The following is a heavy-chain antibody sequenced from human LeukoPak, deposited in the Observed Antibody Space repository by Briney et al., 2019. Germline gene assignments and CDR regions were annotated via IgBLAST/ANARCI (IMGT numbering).Heavy chain of an antibody. CDR1: GFTFSSYG. CDR3: AREARLRTGYLAYLDY. D-gene: IGHD2-21*02. V-gene: IGHV3-33*01. J-gene: IGHJ4*02. Sequence: PGGSLRLSCAASGFTFSSYGMHWVRQAPGKGLEWVAVIWYDGSNKYYADSVKGRFTISRDNSKNTLYLQMNSLRAEDTAVYYCAREARLRTGYLAYLDYWGQGTLVTVSS. CDR2: IWYDGSNK.